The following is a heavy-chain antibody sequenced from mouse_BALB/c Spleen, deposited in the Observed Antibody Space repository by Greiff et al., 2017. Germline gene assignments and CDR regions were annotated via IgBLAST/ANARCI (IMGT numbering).Heavy chain of an antibody. J-gene: IGHJ3*01. CDR2: IYPGSGNT. CDR3: ARERGYLFAY. Sequence: QVQLKESGPELVKPGASVKISCKASGYTFTDYYINWVKQKPGQGLEWIGWIYPGSGNTKYNEKFKGKATLTVDTSSSTAYMQLSSLTSEDTAVYFCARERGYLFAYWGQGTLVTVSA. V-gene: IGHV1-84*02. CDR1: GYTFTDYY. D-gene: IGHD2-2*01.